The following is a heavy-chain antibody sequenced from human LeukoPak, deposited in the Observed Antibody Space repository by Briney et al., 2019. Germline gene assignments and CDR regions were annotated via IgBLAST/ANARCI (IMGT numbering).Heavy chain of an antibody. V-gene: IGHV3-11*04. J-gene: IGHJ6*03. Sequence: PGGSLRLSCAASGFTFIDYYMSWIRQAPGQGLEWVSYISSSGSTIYYADSVKVRFTISRDNAKNSLYLQMNSLRAEDTAVYYCARDAKEDTAMGRYYYYMDVWGKGTTVTVSS. CDR2: ISSSGSTI. D-gene: IGHD5-18*01. CDR1: GFTFIDYY. CDR3: ARDAKEDTAMGRYYYYMDV.